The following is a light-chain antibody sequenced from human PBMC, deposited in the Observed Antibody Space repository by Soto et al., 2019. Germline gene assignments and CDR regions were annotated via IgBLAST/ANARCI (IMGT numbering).Light chain of an antibody. CDR2: TAS. CDR3: QQSFNTPRT. CDR1: DNIGNF. J-gene: IGKJ1*01. Sequence: DIQMTQSPSSLSASIGDRVTITCRASDNIGNFLNWFQQRPGKAPRLLIYTASSLQAGVPSRFSGSESWTDFTFTISSLQPEDCATSYCQQSFNTPRTFGQGTRVEIK. V-gene: IGKV1-39*01.